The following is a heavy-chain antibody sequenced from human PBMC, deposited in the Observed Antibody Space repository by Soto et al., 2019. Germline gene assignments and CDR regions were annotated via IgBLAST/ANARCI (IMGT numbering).Heavy chain of an antibody. V-gene: IGHV4-4*07. Sequence: XETLSLTCSVSGSSIIGHYWNWFRQPAGKRLDWIGRIHSAGGTNYNVPLTSRVTMSVDTSKNHLSLKLSSVTAADTAVYYCARISGGPISWGQGNLVTVS. J-gene: IGHJ5*02. CDR2: IHSAGGT. CDR1: GSSIIGHY. CDR3: ARISGGPIS.